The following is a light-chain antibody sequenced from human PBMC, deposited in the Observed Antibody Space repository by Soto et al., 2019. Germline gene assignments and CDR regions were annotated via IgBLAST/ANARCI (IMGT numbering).Light chain of an antibody. V-gene: IGLV2-18*01. CDR3: QTYDNNSDYV. Sequence: QSVLTQPPSVSGSPGQSVTISCTGTSTDFVSYNRVSWYQQPPGTAPKLIIYEASNRPSGVPDRFSGSKSGNTASLTISGLQAADEADYYCQTYDNNSDYVFGTGTKVTVL. CDR2: EAS. CDR1: STDFVSYNR. J-gene: IGLJ1*01.